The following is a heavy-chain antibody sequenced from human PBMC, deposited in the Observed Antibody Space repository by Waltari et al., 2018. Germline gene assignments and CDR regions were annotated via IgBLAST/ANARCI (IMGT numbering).Heavy chain of an antibody. Sequence: EVHLVESGGGLVQPGGSLRISCEASGFTLTDYWMSWVRQAPGKGPEWVANIHKDGSEKNYVDYVKGRFTISRDNAKDSVYLQMNSLRADDTAMYYCVRDHWGPDYWGQGTLVTVSS. D-gene: IGHD7-27*01. V-gene: IGHV3-7*01. CDR2: IHKDGSEK. CDR3: VRDHWGPDY. J-gene: IGHJ4*02. CDR1: GFTLTDYW.